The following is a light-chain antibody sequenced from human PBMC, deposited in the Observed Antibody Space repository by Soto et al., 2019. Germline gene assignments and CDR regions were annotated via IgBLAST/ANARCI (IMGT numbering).Light chain of an antibody. V-gene: IGKV3-15*01. Sequence: EIVLTQSPGTLSLSPWERATLSCRASQSVSSSYLAWYQQKPGQAPRLLIYDASTRATGVPARFSGSGSGTEFTLTISSLQSEDVAVYYCHQVNDWPRGTFGQGTKVDIK. CDR1: QSVSSSY. J-gene: IGKJ1*01. CDR3: HQVNDWPRGT. CDR2: DAS.